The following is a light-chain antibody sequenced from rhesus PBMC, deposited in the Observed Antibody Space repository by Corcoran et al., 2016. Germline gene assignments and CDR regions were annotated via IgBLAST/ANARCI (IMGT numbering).Light chain of an antibody. CDR1: ASNIGADYY. J-gene: IGLJ1*01. Sequence: QSVLTQPPSMSGAPGQRVTLSCTGSASNIGADYYVQWYQQLPGTAPKLLIFENYKRPSGISDRFSGSQSGTSASLSITGLQSEDEADYYCSSYEASDTYIFGAGTRLTVL. CDR2: ENY. CDR3: SSYEASDTYI. V-gene: IGLV1-85*01.